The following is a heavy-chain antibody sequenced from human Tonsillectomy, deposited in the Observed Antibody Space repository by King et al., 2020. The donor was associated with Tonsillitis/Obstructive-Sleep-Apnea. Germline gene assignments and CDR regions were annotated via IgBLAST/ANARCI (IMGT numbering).Heavy chain of an antibody. CDR1: GGSISSGGYY. CDR3: ARQYNVYNWFDP. J-gene: IGHJ5*02. D-gene: IGHD1-14*01. Sequence: QLQESGPGLVKPSQTLSLTCTVSGGSISSGGYYWSWIRQPPGKGLEWIGYIYYSGITNYNPSLKSRVTISVDTSKNQFTLKLSSVTAADTAVYYCARQYNVYNWFDPWGQGTLVTVSS. V-gene: IGHV4-61*08. CDR2: IYYSGIT.